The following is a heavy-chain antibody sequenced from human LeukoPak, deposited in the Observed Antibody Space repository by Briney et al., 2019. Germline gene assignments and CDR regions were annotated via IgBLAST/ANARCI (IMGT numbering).Heavy chain of an antibody. Sequence: GGSLRLSCAASGFTFSSYGMHWVRQAPGKGLEWVANIKQDGSEKYYVDSVKGRFTISRDNAKNSLYLQMNSLRAEDTAVYYCARVPDFRMDVWGQGTTATVSS. CDR2: IKQDGSEK. J-gene: IGHJ6*02. V-gene: IGHV3-7*01. CDR1: GFTFSSYG. D-gene: IGHD2/OR15-2a*01. CDR3: ARVPDFRMDV.